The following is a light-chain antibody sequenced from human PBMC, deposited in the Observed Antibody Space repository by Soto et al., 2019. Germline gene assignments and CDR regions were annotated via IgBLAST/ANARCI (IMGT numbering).Light chain of an antibody. J-gene: IGLJ2*01. V-gene: IGLV1-51*01. Sequence: QSVLTQPPSVSAAPGQKVTISCSGSNSDIGIHYVSWYQQLPGTAPKLLIYDNNKRPSGIPDRFSGSKSGTSATLGITGLQTGDEADYYCETCDSSLSALFGGGTKLTVL. CDR3: ETCDSSLSAL. CDR1: NSDIGIHY. CDR2: DNN.